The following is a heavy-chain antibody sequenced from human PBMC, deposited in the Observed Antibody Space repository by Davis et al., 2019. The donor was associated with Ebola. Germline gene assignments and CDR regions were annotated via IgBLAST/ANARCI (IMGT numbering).Heavy chain of an antibody. CDR2: IIPIFGTA. V-gene: IGHV1-69*06. D-gene: IGHD1-14*01. J-gene: IGHJ3*02. CDR3: ARGIESEAEEDAFDI. Sequence: SVKVSCKASGGTFSSYAISWVRQAPGQGLEWMGGIIPIFGTANYAQKFQGRVTITADKSTSTAYMELSSLRSEDTAVYYCARGIESEAEEDAFDIWGQGTMVTVSS. CDR1: GGTFSSYA.